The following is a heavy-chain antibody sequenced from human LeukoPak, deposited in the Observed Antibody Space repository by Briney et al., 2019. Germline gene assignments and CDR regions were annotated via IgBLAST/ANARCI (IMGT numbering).Heavy chain of an antibody. V-gene: IGHV3-48*02. CDR1: GFAFRSFG. Sequence: PGGSLRLSCAASGFAFRSFGMNWVRQAPGKGLEWVSYISDSSSLTDYADSVKGRFTISRDNAKNSLSLQLNSLRDEDTAVYFCAKVIRGGYGMDVWGQGTTVTVSS. D-gene: IGHD3-10*01. CDR2: ISDSSSLT. CDR3: AKVIRGGYGMDV. J-gene: IGHJ6*02.